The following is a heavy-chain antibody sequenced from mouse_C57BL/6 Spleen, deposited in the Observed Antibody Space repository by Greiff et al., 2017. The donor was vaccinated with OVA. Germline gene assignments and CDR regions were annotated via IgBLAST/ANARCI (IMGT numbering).Heavy chain of an antibody. Sequence: DVKLQESGPELVKPGASVKISCKASGYTFTDYYMNWVKQSHGKSLEWIGDINPNNGGTSYNQKFKGKATLTVDKSSSTAYMELRSLTSEDSAVYYCAKGYDGGYYYAMDYWGQGTSVTVSS. CDR3: AKGYDGGYYYAMDY. CDR2: INPNNGGT. V-gene: IGHV1-26*01. CDR1: GYTFTDYY. D-gene: IGHD2-2*01. J-gene: IGHJ4*01.